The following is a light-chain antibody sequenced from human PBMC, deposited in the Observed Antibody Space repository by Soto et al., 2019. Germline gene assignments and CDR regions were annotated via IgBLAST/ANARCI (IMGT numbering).Light chain of an antibody. CDR2: GAS. CDR1: QSVNSN. Sequence: ILMTQSPATLSVSPGERATLSCMSSQSVNSNYLAWYQQKPGQAPRLLIYGASTRATGIPDRFSGSGSGTEFTLTISSLQPDDIAVYYCQQRSNWPLTFGQGTRLEIK. CDR3: QQRSNWPLT. V-gene: IGKV3-15*01. J-gene: IGKJ5*01.